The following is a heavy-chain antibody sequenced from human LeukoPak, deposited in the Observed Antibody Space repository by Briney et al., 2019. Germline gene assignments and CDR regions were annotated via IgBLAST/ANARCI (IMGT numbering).Heavy chain of an antibody. D-gene: IGHD6-19*01. J-gene: IGHJ4*02. CDR2: ISSSSSYT. CDR3: ARGGAVAGRGYPFDY. V-gene: IGHV3-11*06. Sequence: GGSLRLSCAASEFTFSDYYMSWIRQAPGKGLEWVSYISSSSSYTNYADSVKGRFTISRDNAKNSLYLQMNSLRAEDTAVYYCARGGAVAGRGYPFDYWGQGTLVTVSS. CDR1: EFTFSDYY.